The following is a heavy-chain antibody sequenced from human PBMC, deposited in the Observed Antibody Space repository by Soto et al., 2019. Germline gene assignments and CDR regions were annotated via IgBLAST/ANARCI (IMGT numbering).Heavy chain of an antibody. D-gene: IGHD3-3*01. CDR2: ISYDGSNK. V-gene: IGHV3-30-3*01. CDR1: GFTFSSYA. J-gene: IGHJ6*02. CDR3: ARDSGAQGPYYDFWSGYYTPYYYYGMDV. Sequence: GGSLRLSCAASGFTFSSYAMHWVRQAPGKGLEWVAVISYDGSNKYYADSVKGRFTISRDNSKNTLYLQMNSLRAEDTAVYYCARDSGAQGPYYDFWSGYYTPYYYYGMDVWGQGTTVT.